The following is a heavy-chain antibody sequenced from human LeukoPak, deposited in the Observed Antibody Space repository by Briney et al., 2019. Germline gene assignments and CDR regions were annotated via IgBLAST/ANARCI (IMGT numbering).Heavy chain of an antibody. CDR1: GFTFGSYA. J-gene: IGHJ5*02. D-gene: IGHD6-19*01. Sequence: PGGSLRLSCAASGFTFGSYAMTWVRQAPGKGLEWVSSIYASGGSTYYADSVKGRFTISRDNSKNTFYLQMNTLRADDTAVYYCAKGSGSGWYGWFAPWGQGTLVTVSS. CDR2: IYASGGST. CDR3: AKGSGSGWYGWFAP. V-gene: IGHV3-23*01.